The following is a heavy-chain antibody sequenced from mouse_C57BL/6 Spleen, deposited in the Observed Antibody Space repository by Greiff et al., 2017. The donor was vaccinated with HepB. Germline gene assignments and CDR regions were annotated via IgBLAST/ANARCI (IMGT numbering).Heavy chain of an antibody. D-gene: IGHD1-1*01. Sequence: PLQQSGAELVKPGASVKFSCKASGYAFRSYWMNWVKQRPGKGLEWIGQIYPGDGDTNYNGKFKGKATLTADKSSSTAYMQLSSLTSEDSAVYFCARSSLYYGSSYGWFAYWGQGTLVTVSA. CDR1: GYAFRSYW. J-gene: IGHJ3*01. V-gene: IGHV1-80*01. CDR2: IYPGDGDT. CDR3: ARSSLYYGSSYGWFAY.